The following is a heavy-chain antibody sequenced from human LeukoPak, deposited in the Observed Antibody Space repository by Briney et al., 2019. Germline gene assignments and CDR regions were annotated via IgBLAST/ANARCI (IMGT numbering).Heavy chain of an antibody. V-gene: IGHV3-7*01. CDR2: IKPDESET. Sequence: PGGSLRLSCAASGLTFNTYWMTWVRQAPGKGLEWVANIKPDESETYYVDTVKGRFTISRDNAENLLYLQMNSLRGEDTAVYYCGGFGYEAAVDLWGQGTLVTVSS. J-gene: IGHJ4*02. D-gene: IGHD6-13*01. CDR3: GGFGYEAAVDL. CDR1: GLTFNTYW.